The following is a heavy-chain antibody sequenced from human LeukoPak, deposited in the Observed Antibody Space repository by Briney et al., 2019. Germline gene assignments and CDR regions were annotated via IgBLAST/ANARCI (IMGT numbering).Heavy chain of an antibody. D-gene: IGHD3-22*01. CDR3: ARDGPDRAAWFEP. CDR2: ISDYNGNT. V-gene: IGHV1-18*01. CDR1: GYTFSSYG. J-gene: IGHJ5*02. Sequence: GASVKVSCKASGYTFSSYGICWVRQAPVQGLEWMGWISDYNGNTNYAQKVQGRVTMTTDPFTSTAYMELRSLRSDDTAVYYCARDGPDRAAWFEPWGQGTLVTVSS.